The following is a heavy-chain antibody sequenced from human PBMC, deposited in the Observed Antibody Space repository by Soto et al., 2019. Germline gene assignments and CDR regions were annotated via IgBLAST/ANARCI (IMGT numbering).Heavy chain of an antibody. D-gene: IGHD6-13*01. CDR1: GFTFSSNG. V-gene: IGHV3-33*06. Sequence: QVQLVESGGGVVQPGRSLRLSCAASGFTFSSNGMHWVRQAPGKGLEWVATIWYDASNKYYADSVKGRFTISRDNSKNTLYVQMNNLRAEDTAVYYCAKEGNMGSSRWYYFDYWGQGTLVTVSS. CDR2: IWYDASNK. CDR3: AKEGNMGSSRWYYFDY. J-gene: IGHJ4*02.